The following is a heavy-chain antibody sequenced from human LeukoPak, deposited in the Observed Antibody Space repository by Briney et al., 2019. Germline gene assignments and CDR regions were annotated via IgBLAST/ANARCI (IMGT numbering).Heavy chain of an antibody. D-gene: IGHD6-13*01. Sequence: GGSLRLSCAASRFTFSSYAMSWVRQAPGKGLEWVSAISGSGGSTYYTGSVKGRFTISRDNSKNTLYLQMNSLRAEDTAVYYCAKDRSGIAAAARDFDYWGQGTLVTVSS. CDR1: RFTFSSYA. J-gene: IGHJ4*02. V-gene: IGHV3-23*01. CDR3: AKDRSGIAAAARDFDY. CDR2: ISGSGGST.